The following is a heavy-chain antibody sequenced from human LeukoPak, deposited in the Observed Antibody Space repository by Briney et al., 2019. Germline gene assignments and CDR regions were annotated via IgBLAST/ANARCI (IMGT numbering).Heavy chain of an antibody. J-gene: IGHJ4*02. D-gene: IGHD1-1*01. Sequence: SETLSLTCSGGSISSSGHYWGWIRQPPGKGLEWIGSMYNSGSTYYNPSLKSRVTISVDTSKSQFSLKLTSVTAADAAVYYCARGTRGSDSSFDYWGQGTLVTVSS. CDR3: ARGTRGSDSSFDY. CDR1: GGSISSSGHY. V-gene: IGHV4-39*07. CDR2: MYNSGST.